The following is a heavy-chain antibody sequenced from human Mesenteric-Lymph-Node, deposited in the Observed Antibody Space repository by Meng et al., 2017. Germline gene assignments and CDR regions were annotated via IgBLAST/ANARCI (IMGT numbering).Heavy chain of an antibody. CDR3: ARGKQDAWELLAY. D-gene: IGHD1-26*01. Sequence: AQLQDAGPGLVKPSGTPSLTCGVSGVALRRNIRSTWVRQPPGKGLEWIGDIDDSGSTTYNPSLNSRICISLDKSKNHFSLKVNSVTAADTAVYYCARGKQDAWELLAYWGQGALVTVSS. CDR2: IDDSGST. V-gene: IGHV4-4*02. J-gene: IGHJ4*02. CDR1: GVALRRNIR.